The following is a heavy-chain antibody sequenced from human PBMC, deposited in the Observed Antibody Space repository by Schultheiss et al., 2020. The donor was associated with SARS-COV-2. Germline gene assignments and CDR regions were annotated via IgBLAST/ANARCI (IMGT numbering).Heavy chain of an antibody. D-gene: IGHD3-22*01. CDR1: GFTFHNYA. V-gene: IGHV3-74*01. Sequence: GGSLRLSCAASGFTFHNYAMSWVRQAPGQGLVWVSRLKSDGSITAYADSVEGRFTISRDNAGNSLYLQMNSLRAEDTAVYYCAREKFYYDSSGYGWFDPWGQGTLVTVSS. J-gene: IGHJ5*02. CDR2: LKSDGSIT. CDR3: AREKFYYDSSGYGWFDP.